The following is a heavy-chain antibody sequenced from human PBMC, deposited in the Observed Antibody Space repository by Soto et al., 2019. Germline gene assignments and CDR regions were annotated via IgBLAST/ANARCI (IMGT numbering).Heavy chain of an antibody. V-gene: IGHV1-18*01. Sequence: APVKVSCKASCYTFSSFGISWGRQAPGQGLEWMGWISAYNGNTNYAQKLQGRVTMTTDTSTSTAYMELRSLRSDDTAVYYCALRYFDWFSFDPWGQGTLVTVSS. CDR3: ALRYFDWFSFDP. D-gene: IGHD3-9*01. CDR2: ISAYNGNT. J-gene: IGHJ5*02. CDR1: CYTFSSFG.